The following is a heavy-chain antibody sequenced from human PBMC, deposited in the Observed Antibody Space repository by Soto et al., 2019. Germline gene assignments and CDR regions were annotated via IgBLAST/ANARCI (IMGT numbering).Heavy chain of an antibody. J-gene: IGHJ4*02. CDR2: INPSDSYT. CDR3: ARLGYSTGTSCYTFDS. V-gene: IGHV5-10-1*01. CDR1: GYSFTSYG. D-gene: IGHD2-2*02. Sequence: PGESLKISCQGSGYSFTSYGVGWVRQRPGKGPEWMGRINPSDSYTTYSPSFQGHVTISTDKSFSTAYLQWSGLKASDTAMYYCARLGYSTGTSCYTFDSWGPGTLVTVYS.